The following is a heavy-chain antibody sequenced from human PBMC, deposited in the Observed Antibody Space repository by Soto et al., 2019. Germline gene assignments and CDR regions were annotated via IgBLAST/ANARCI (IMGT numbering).Heavy chain of an antibody. D-gene: IGHD3-22*01. CDR1: GFTFSSDA. CDR3: AKKYINYYDSSGYFAREDYFDY. V-gene: IGHV3-23*01. CDR2: ISGSGGST. Sequence: PGGSLRLSCAASGFTFSSDAMSWVRQAPGKGLEWVSAISGSGGSTYYADSVKGRFTISRDNSKNTLYLQMNSLRAEDTAVYYCAKKYINYYDSSGYFAREDYFDYWGQGTLVTVSS. J-gene: IGHJ4*02.